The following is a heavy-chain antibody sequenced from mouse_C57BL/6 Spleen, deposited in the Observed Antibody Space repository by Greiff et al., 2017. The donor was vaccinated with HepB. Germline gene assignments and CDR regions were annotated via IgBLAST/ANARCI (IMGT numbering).Heavy chain of an antibody. Sequence: EVQLQQSGPELVKPGASVKISCKASGYTFTDYYMNWVKQSHGKSLEWIGDINPNNGGTSYNQKFKGKATLTVDKSSSTAYMELRSLTSEDSAVYYCARWEPQKDYFDYWGQGTTLTVSS. D-gene: IGHD4-1*01. J-gene: IGHJ2*01. CDR1: GYTFTDYY. CDR3: ARWEPQKDYFDY. V-gene: IGHV1-26*01. CDR2: INPNNGGT.